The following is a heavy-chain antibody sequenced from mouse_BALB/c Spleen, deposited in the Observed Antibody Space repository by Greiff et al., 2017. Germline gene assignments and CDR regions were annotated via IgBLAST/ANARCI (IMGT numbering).Heavy chain of an antibody. CDR3: AREDTTVPYYYAMDY. CDR2: ISSGGST. CDR1: GFTFSSYA. V-gene: IGHV5-6-5*01. D-gene: IGHD1-1*01. J-gene: IGHJ4*01. Sequence: EVQLVESGGGLVKPGGSLKLSCAASGFTFSSYAMSWVRQTPEKRLEWVASISSGGSTYYPDSVKGRFTISRDNARNILYLQMSSLRSEDTAMYYCAREDTTVPYYYAMDYWGQGTSVTVSS.